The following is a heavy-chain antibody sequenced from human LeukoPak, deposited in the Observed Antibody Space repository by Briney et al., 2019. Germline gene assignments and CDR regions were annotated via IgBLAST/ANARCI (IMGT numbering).Heavy chain of an antibody. V-gene: IGHV3-23*01. J-gene: IGHJ4*02. CDR1: GFTFSSYA. D-gene: IGHD2-21*02. CDR3: AKSRHIVVVTATYY. Sequence: GGSLRLSCAASGFTFSSYAMSWVRQAPGKGLEGVSAISGSGGSTYYADSVKGRFTISRDNSKNTLYLQMNSLRAEDTAVYYCAKSRHIVVVTATYYWGQGTLVTVSS. CDR2: ISGSGGST.